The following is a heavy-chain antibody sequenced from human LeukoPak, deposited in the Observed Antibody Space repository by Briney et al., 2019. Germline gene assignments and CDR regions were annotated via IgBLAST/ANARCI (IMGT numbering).Heavy chain of an antibody. D-gene: IGHD2-15*01. V-gene: IGHV3-7*01. CDR3: ARDRYCSGGSCYQHNWFDP. CDR1: GFTFSSYW. CDR2: IKQDGSEK. J-gene: IGHJ5*02. Sequence: HPGGSLRLSCAASGFTFSSYWMSWVRQAPGKGLEWVANIKQDGSEKYYVDSVKGRFTISRDNAKNSLYLQMNSLRAEDTAVYYCARDRYCSGGSCYQHNWFDPWGQGTLVTVSS.